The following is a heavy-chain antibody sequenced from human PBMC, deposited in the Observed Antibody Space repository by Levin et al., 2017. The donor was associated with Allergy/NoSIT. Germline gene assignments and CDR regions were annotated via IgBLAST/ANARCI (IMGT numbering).Heavy chain of an antibody. CDR2: IIPIFGTA. D-gene: IGHD6-19*01. CDR3: ARGPSGWRYYYYGMDV. Sequence: SVKVSCKASGGTFSSYAISWVRQAPGQGLEWMGGIIPIFGTANYAQKFQGRVTITADESTSTAYMELSSLRSEDTAVYYCARGPSGWRYYYYGMDVWGQGTTVTVSS. V-gene: IGHV1-69*13. J-gene: IGHJ6*02. CDR1: GGTFSSYA.